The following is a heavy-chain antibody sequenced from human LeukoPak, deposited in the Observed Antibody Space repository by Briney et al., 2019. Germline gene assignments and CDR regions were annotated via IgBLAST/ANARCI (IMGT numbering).Heavy chain of an antibody. V-gene: IGHV4-4*07. CDR3: ARDFYYYDSSGYLAYFDL. CDR1: GGSISSYY. CDR2: IYTSGST. D-gene: IGHD3-22*01. J-gene: IGHJ2*01. Sequence: SETLSLTCTVSGGSISSYYWSWIRQPPGKGLEWIGRIYTSGSTNYNPSLKSRVTISVDKSKNQFSLKLSSVTAADTTVYYCARDFYYYDSSGYLAYFDLWGRGTLVTVSS.